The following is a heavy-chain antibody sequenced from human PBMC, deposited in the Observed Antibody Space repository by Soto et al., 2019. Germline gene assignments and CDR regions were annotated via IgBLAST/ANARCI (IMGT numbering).Heavy chain of an antibody. Sequence: QVQLVQSGAEVKKPESSVKVSCKAPGGTFSTYAISWVRQAPGQGLEWMGGIIPMFGTANYAQRFQDRVTITADEYTNTVCMELGSLRSEDTAVYFCASGIQLWLRRINTGYSGWGQGTLVTVSS. CDR1: GGTFSTYA. CDR3: ASGIQLWLRRINTGYSG. J-gene: IGHJ4*02. D-gene: IGHD5-18*01. V-gene: IGHV1-69*12. CDR2: IIPMFGTA.